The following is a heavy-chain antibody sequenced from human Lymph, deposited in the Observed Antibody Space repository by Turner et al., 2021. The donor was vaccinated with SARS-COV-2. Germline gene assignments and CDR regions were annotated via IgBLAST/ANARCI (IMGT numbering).Heavy chain of an antibody. V-gene: IGHV3-21*01. D-gene: IGHD4-17*01. Sequence: EVQLVESGGGLVKPGGCLKLSCAASGFTFSTYSMNWVRQAPGKGLEWISSISSSSSYIYYADSVKGRFTISRDDAKYSLYLQMNSLRAEDTAVYYCARDIPTTADYFDYWGQGTLVTVSS. CDR3: ARDIPTTADYFDY. CDR2: ISSSSSYI. J-gene: IGHJ4*02. CDR1: GFTFSTYS.